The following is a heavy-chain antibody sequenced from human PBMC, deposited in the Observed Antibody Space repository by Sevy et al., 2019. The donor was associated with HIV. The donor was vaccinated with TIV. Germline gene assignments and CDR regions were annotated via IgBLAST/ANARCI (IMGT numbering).Heavy chain of an antibody. CDR3: AKPRYSYGYRGDYYGMDV. J-gene: IGHJ6*02. V-gene: IGHV3-23*01. Sequence: GGSLRLSCVASEFRLSNYAMNWVRQAPGKGLEWVSGISGSGGSSYYADSVKGRFTISRDNSKNTLYLQMNSLRAEDTAVYYCAKPRYSYGYRGDYYGMDVWGQGTTVTVSS. CDR1: EFRLSNYA. D-gene: IGHD5-18*01. CDR2: ISGSGGSS.